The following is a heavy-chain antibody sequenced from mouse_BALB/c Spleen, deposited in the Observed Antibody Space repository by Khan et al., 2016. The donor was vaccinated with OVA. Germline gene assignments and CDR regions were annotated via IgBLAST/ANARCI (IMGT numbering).Heavy chain of an antibody. CDR3: AGINA. CDR1: GFNIKDTY. J-gene: IGHJ2*01. V-gene: IGHV14-3*02. CDR2: IDPANGNT. Sequence: EVQLQESGAELVKPAASVKLSCTASGFNIKDTYMHWVKQRPEKGLEWIGRIDPANGNTKYDPKFQGKATITADTSSNTAYLQLSSLTSEDTDVYYCAGINAWGQGTTVTVSS.